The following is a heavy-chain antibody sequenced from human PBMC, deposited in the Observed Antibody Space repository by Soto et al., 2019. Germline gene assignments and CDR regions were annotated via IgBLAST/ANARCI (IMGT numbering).Heavy chain of an antibody. Sequence: QVQLVESGGGVVQTGRSLRLSCTASGFNFGNHGMHWVRQAPGKGLEWVAVIPDDGSYQYYADSVKGRFTIPRDNSKNTLYLQSKSLIAEDTAVYYCVRDVEYDDNGFDYWGQGILVTVSS. V-gene: IGHV3-33*01. CDR3: VRDVEYDDNGFDY. J-gene: IGHJ4*02. CDR1: GFNFGNHG. CDR2: IPDDGSYQ. D-gene: IGHD3-16*01.